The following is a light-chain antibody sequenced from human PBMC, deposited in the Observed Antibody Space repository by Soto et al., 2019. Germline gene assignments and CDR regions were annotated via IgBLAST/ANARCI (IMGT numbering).Light chain of an antibody. J-gene: IGKJ1*01. V-gene: IGKV3-15*01. CDR3: QHYNTWPWT. Sequence: EVVMTHSPATLSVSPGERATLSCRASHSVSSSLAWYQQKPGQAPRLLISGASTRAAGIPARFSGSGSGTEFTHTISSLQSEDFAVYYCQHYNTWPWTFGQGTKVDIK. CDR1: HSVSSS. CDR2: GAS.